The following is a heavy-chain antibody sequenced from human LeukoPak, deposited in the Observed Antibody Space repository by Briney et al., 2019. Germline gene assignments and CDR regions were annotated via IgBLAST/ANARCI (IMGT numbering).Heavy chain of an antibody. CDR2: ISGSGGST. Sequence: PGGSLRLSCAASGFTFSSYGMSWVRQAPGKGLEWVSAISGSGGSTYYADSVKGRFTISRDNSKNTLYPQMNSLRAEDTAVYYCARDFPMTLVRGVLDYWGQGTLVTVSS. CDR3: ARDFPMTLVRGVLDY. D-gene: IGHD3-10*01. CDR1: GFTFSSYG. J-gene: IGHJ4*02. V-gene: IGHV3-23*01.